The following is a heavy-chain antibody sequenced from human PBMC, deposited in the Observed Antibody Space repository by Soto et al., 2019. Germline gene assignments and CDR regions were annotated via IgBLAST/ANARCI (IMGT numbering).Heavy chain of an antibody. V-gene: IGHV3-11*06. CDR3: AREGIAEAGKGGTDY. D-gene: IGHD6-13*01. CDR2: ISSSSSYT. Sequence: QVQLVESGGGLVKPGGFLRLSCAASGFTFSDYYMSWIRQAPGKGLEWVSYISSSSSYTNYADYVKGRFTISRDNAKNSLYLQMNSLRAEDTAVYYCAREGIAEAGKGGTDYWGQGTLVTVSS. J-gene: IGHJ4*02. CDR1: GFTFSDYY.